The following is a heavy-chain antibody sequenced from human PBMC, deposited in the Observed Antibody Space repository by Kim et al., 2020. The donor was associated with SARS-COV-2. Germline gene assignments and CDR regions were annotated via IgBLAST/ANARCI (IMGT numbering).Heavy chain of an antibody. V-gene: IGHV3-48*04. D-gene: IGHD3-10*02. CDR1: GFTFSSYS. J-gene: IGHJ6*02. Sequence: GGSLRLSCAASGFTFSSYSMNWVRQAPGKGLEWVSYISSSSSTIYYADSVKGRFTISRDNAKNSLYLQMNSLRAEDTAVYYCARDFVADDRGLTDYYGMDVWGQGTTVTVSS. CDR3: ARDFVADDRGLTDYYGMDV. CDR2: ISSSSSTI.